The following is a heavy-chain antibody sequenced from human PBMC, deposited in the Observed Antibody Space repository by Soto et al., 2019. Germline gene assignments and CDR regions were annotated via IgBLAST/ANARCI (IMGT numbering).Heavy chain of an antibody. CDR1: GFTFSSYS. J-gene: IGHJ4*02. CDR3: AIVWCENGYCPRPTRLYYFDY. D-gene: IGHD2-8*01. V-gene: IGHV3-23*01. CDR2: ISYSGST. Sequence: PAGTLCLSCKASGFTFSSYSMSWVRQPPGKGLEWIATISYSGSTYYTDSVKSRFSISIDTSKNTLYLKLNTLTAEDTAVYYCAIVWCENGYCPRPTRLYYFDYWGQGTMVTVSS.